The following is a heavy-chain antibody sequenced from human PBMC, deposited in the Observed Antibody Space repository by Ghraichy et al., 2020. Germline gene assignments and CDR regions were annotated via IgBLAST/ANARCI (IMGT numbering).Heavy chain of an antibody. Sequence: GGSLRLSCVVSGFTLSRIYMSWVRQAPGKGLEWVANIKEDGSQKYYADSVKGRFTISRDNAKNSVYLQMDSLRVEDTAVYYCASPLQGATPNWGQGTLVTVSS. CDR2: IKEDGSQK. CDR3: ASPLQGATPN. CDR1: GFTLSRIY. J-gene: IGHJ4*02. V-gene: IGHV3-7*01. D-gene: IGHD2-15*01.